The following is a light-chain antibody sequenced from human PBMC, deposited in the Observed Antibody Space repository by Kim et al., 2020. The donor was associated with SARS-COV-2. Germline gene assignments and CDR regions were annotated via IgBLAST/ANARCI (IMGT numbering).Light chain of an antibody. Sequence: SASIGDRVAITCRASQGISSYLAWYQQKPGKVAKLLIYGASTLQAGGPSRFSGSGSGTDFTLTISSLQPEDVATDYCQKYNSGPLTFGGGTKVEI. J-gene: IGKJ4*01. CDR2: GAS. CDR3: QKYNSGPLT. V-gene: IGKV1-27*01. CDR1: QGISSY.